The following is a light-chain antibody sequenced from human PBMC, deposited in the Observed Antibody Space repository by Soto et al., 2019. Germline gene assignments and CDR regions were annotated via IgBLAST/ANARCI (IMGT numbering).Light chain of an antibody. Sequence: EIVLTQSPGTLSLSPGERAALSCRASQSVSGSYVAWYQQKPGQAPRLLIYGASNRATGIPDRFSGSGSGTDFTLTITRLEPEDFAVYYCQQYGSSPQTFGQGTKVEIK. J-gene: IGKJ1*01. CDR2: GAS. CDR3: QQYGSSPQT. V-gene: IGKV3-20*01. CDR1: QSVSGSY.